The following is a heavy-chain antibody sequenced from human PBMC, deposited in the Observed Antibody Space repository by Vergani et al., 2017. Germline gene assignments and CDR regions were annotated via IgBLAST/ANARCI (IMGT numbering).Heavy chain of an antibody. J-gene: IGHJ4*02. D-gene: IGHD3-16*02. CDR2: ISAYNGNT. CDR1: GGTFSSYA. CDR3: ARLRNDYVWGSYRTPYYFDY. Sequence: QVQLVQSGAEVKKPGSSVKVSCKASGGTFSSYAISWVRQAPGQGLEWMGWISAYNGNTNYAQKLQGRVTMTTDTSTSTAYMELRRLRSDDTAVYYCARLRNDYVWGSYRTPYYFDYWGQGTLVTVSS. V-gene: IGHV1-18*01.